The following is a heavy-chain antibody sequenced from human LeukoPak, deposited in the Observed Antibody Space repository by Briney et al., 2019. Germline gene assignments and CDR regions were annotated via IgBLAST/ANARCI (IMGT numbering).Heavy chain of an antibody. Sequence: GSLRLSCAASGFTFGSYGLSWVRQAPGQGLEWVSFITPNADRTSYADSVEGRFTISRDNPRNTLYMEMNSLRDEDTAVYYCAIMHGYYDGSGYWVQWGQGSLVTVSS. CDR3: AIMHGYYDGSGYWVQ. CDR1: GFTFGSYG. D-gene: IGHD3-22*01. V-gene: IGHV3-23*01. CDR2: ITPNADRT. J-gene: IGHJ1*01.